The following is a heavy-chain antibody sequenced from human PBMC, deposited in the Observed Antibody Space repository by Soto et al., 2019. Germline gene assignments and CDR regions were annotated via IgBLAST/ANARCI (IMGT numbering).Heavy chain of an antibody. CDR1: GGSISSGGYY. J-gene: IGHJ5*02. D-gene: IGHD6-6*01. V-gene: IGHV4-31*03. CDR3: AREAARPRYWFDP. Sequence: SETLSLTCTVSGGSISSGGYYWSWIRQHPGKGLEWIGYIYYSGSTYYNPSLKSRVTISVDTSKNQFSLKLSSVTAADTAVYYCAREAARPRYWFDPWGQGTLVTV. CDR2: IYYSGST.